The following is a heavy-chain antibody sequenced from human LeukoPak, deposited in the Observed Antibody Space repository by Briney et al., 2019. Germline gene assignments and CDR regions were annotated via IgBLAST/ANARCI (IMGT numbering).Heavy chain of an antibody. D-gene: IGHD3-9*01. V-gene: IGHV3-7*01. J-gene: IGHJ5*02. CDR2: IKQDGSEK. Sequence: GGSLRLSCAASGFTFSNAWMSWVRQAPGKGLEWVANIKQDGSEKYYVDSVKGRFTISRDNAKNSLYLQMNSLRAEDTAVYYCARCNYDILTGYWTWGQGTLVTVSS. CDR1: GFTFSNAW. CDR3: ARCNYDILTGYWT.